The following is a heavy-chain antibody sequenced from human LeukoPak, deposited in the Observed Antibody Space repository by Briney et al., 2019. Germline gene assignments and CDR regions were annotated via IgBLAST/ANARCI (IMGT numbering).Heavy chain of an antibody. D-gene: IGHD5-18*01. CDR2: INHSGNT. J-gene: IGHJ4*02. CDR1: GDSISSYY. Sequence: KSSETLSLTCTVSGDSISSYYWSWIRQPPGKGLEWIGYINHSGNTNHNPSLKSRVTISVDTSNQFSLKLSSVTAADTAVYYCARHGVDTAMSLQFDHWGQGTLVTVSS. V-gene: IGHV4-59*08. CDR3: ARHGVDTAMSLQFDH.